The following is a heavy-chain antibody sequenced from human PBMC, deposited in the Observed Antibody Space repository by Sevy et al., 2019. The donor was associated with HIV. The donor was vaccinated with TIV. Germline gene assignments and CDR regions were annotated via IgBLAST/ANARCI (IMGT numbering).Heavy chain of an antibody. CDR3: AKNKDIVTVIAASSYGLDV. CDR2: IDPSDSYT. V-gene: IGHV5-10-1*01. J-gene: IGHJ6*02. D-gene: IGHD2-15*01. Sequence: GESLKISCQASGYKFSNYRIAWVRQMPGKGLEWMGKIDPSDSYTSYSPSFQGHVTISADKSVGTVYLQWSSLKASDTATYYCAKNKDIVTVIAASSYGLDVWGQGTTVTVSS. CDR1: GYKFSNYR.